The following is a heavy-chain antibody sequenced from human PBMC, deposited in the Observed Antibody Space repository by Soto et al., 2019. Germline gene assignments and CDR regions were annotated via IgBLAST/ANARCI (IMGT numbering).Heavy chain of an antibody. CDR3: AKDYWNPRYFDN. CDR1: GFTFSNYG. V-gene: IGHV3-23*01. J-gene: IGHJ4*02. Sequence: GAPPRPSSAAPGFTFSNYGMSWVLQAPGKGLEWVSAGRDNGGRTRYADSVKGRFTISRDNSQNTLYLQMLSLRADDTAIYYCAKDYWNPRYFDNWGQGTLVTVSS. CDR2: GRDNGGRT. D-gene: IGHD1-1*01.